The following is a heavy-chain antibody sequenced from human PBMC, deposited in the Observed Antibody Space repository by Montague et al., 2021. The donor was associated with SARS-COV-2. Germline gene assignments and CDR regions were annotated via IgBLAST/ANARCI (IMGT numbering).Heavy chain of an antibody. CDR2: ISGSGFTT. V-gene: IGHV3-23*01. CDR1: GFTFSSYA. J-gene: IGHJ3*02. D-gene: IGHD3-22*01. CDR3: ARDRPNYDDDSGYVLEVDAIDI. Sequence: SLRLSCAASGFTFSSYAMTWVRQAPGKGLEWVSAISGSGFTTYYADSVKGRFTVSRDNSKNTVYLQMNSLRGEDTAAYFCARDRPNYDDDSGYVLEVDAIDIWGRGTMVTVSS.